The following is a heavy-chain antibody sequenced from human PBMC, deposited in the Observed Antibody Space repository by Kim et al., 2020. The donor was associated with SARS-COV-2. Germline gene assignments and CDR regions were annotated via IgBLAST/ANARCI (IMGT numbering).Heavy chain of an antibody. CDR1: GGSMDKFY. V-gene: IGHV4-4*08. J-gene: IGHJ4*02. Sequence: SETLSLTCVVSGGSMDKFYWSWLRQAPGKGLEWIGHIHSTGSSSKNPSLTSRVTISQDMSKNEFSLQLTSVTAADTAVYFCARFQGGWRLFDYWGQGSLVSVSS. D-gene: IGHD6-19*01. CDR2: IHSTGSS. CDR3: ARFQGGWRLFDY.